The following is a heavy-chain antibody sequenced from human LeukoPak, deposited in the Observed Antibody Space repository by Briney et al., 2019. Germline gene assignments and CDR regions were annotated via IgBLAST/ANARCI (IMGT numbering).Heavy chain of an antibody. CDR3: NTVTCYSSRAPGDY. V-gene: IGHV3-21*01. D-gene: IGHD6-19*01. CDR1: GFTFSSYS. J-gene: IGHJ4*02. Sequence: GGSLRLSCAASGFTFSSYSMNWVRQGPGKGLEWVSSISSSSSYIYYADSVKGRFTISRDNAKNTLYLQMNSLRVEDTAVYYCNTVTCYSSRAPGDYWGQGTLVTVSS. CDR2: ISSSSSYI.